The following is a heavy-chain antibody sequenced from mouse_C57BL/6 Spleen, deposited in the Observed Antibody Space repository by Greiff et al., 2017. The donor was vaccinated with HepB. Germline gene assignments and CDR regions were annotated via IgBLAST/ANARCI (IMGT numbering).Heavy chain of an antibody. CDR1: GYTFTSYW. CDR3: ARSSGTFYAMDY. CDR2: INPSSGYT. V-gene: IGHV1-7*01. D-gene: IGHD4-1*01. Sequence: VQLQQSGAELAKPGASVKLSCKASGYTFTSYWMHWVKQRPGQGLEWIGYINPSSGYTKYNQKFKGKSTLTVDKSSSTAYMQLSSLTSEDSAVYYCARSSGTFYAMDYWGQGTSVTVAS. J-gene: IGHJ4*01.